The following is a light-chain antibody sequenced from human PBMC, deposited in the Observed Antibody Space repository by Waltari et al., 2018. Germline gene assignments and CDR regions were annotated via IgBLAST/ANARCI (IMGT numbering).Light chain of an antibody. CDR3: LHYNNWPPWT. CDR1: QSVSSN. V-gene: IGKV3-15*01. Sequence: EIVMTQSPATVAVSPGERATLSCRASQSVSSNLAWYQQKPGQAPRLLIYGASTRATGIPARFSGSGSGTDFTLTISSLQSEDFAVYYCLHYNNWPPWTFGQGTKVDIK. J-gene: IGKJ1*01. CDR2: GAS.